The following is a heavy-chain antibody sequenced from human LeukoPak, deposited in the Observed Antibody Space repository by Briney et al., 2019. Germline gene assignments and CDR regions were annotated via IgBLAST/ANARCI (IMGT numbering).Heavy chain of an antibody. J-gene: IGHJ3*02. CDR3: ARRDTAAAYASDI. V-gene: IGHV3-74*01. D-gene: IGHD6-13*01. CDR2: INSDGSST. Sequence: GGSLRLSCAASGFTFSSYWMHWVRQAPGKGLVWVSRINSDGSSTSYADSVKGRFTISRDNAKNTLYLQMNSLRAEDTAVYYCARRDTAAAYASDIWGQGTMVTVSS. CDR1: GFTFSSYW.